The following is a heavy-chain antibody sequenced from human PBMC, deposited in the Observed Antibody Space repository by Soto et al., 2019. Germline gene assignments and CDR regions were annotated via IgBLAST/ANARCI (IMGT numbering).Heavy chain of an antibody. CDR3: AMKGPSDESPFQS. Sequence: QVQLQESGPGLVKPSGTLSLTCGVSRGSINSSNWWSWVRQAPGQGLEWIGEIYHTGNTNDSWSLKSRVTLSVDKSKNQFSLKLASVTAADTAMYFCAMKGPSDESPFQSWGQGMLVTVSS. CDR2: IYHTGNT. D-gene: IGHD3-10*01. V-gene: IGHV4-4*02. J-gene: IGHJ4*02. CDR1: RGSINSSNW.